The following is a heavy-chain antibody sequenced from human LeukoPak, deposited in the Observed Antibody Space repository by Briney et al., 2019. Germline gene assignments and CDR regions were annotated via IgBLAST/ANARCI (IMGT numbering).Heavy chain of an antibody. CDR3: ARECEYDSSGYPGY. CDR2: INSDGGST. Sequence: GGSLRLSCAASGFTFSSEWMHWVRQAPGRGLVWISHINSDGGSTHYGDSVKGRFTVSRDNAKNTLYLQMNSLRAEDTAVYYCARECEYDSSGYPGYWGQGTLVTVSS. J-gene: IGHJ4*02. V-gene: IGHV3-74*01. D-gene: IGHD3-22*01. CDR1: GFTFSSEW.